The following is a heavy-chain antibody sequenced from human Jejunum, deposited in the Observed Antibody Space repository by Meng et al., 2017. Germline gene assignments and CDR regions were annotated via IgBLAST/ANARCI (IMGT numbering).Heavy chain of an antibody. J-gene: IGHJ4*02. D-gene: IGHD3-22*01. V-gene: IGHV3-30*01. CDR1: GFPFRRYS. CDR3: TRSYYYDSTGYIQDFDY. CDR2: MSHDGTNK. Sequence: SLILPCPAPGFPFRRYSMHWVRQAPGQGLEWVSVMSHDGTNKDYADFVKGRFTISRDNSKNTLYLEMNSLRAEDTSMYYCTRSYYYDSTGYIQDFDYWGQGTLVTVSS.